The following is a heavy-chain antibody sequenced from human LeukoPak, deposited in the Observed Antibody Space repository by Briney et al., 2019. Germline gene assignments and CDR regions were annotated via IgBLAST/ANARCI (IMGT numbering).Heavy chain of an antibody. V-gene: IGHV3-23*01. CDR2: ISGSGGST. Sequence: GGSLRLSCAVSGLTFSSYVMSWVRQAPGKGLEWVSAISGSGGSTYYADSVKGRFTISRDNSKNTLYLQMNSLRAEDTAVYYCAPPRGGVWADYFDYWGQGTLVTVSS. CDR1: GLTFSSYV. J-gene: IGHJ4*02. D-gene: IGHD2-8*02. CDR3: APPRGGVWADYFDY.